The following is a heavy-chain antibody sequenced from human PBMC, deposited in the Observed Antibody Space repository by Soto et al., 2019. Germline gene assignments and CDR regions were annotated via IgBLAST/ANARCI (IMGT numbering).Heavy chain of an antibody. CDR2: ISSSSSYI. J-gene: IGHJ6*02. V-gene: IGHV3-21*01. Sequence: GGSLRLSCSASGFTFSSYSMNWVRQAPGKGLEWVSSISSSSSYIYYADSVKGRFTISIDNAKNSLYLQMNSLRAEDTAVYYCASWRDYGSRDYGMDVWGQGTTVTVS. CDR3: ASWRDYGSRDYGMDV. D-gene: IGHD3-10*01. CDR1: GFTFSSYS.